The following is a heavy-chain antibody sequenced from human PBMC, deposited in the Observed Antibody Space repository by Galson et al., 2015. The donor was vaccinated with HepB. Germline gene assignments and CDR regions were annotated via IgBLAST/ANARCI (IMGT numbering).Heavy chain of an antibody. CDR3: AKDGLYFGSGTHSNAMDV. J-gene: IGHJ6*02. V-gene: IGHV3-30*18. D-gene: IGHD3-10*01. Sequence: SLRLAGAASGFRVDSYGIHWVRQAPGRGLQWVAFISYDGTNKYYGDSVKGRFTIARDTSETTLYLQMNGLRGEDTAVYYCAKDGLYFGSGTHSNAMDVWGQGTTVIVSS. CDR1: GFRVDSYG. CDR2: ISYDGTNK.